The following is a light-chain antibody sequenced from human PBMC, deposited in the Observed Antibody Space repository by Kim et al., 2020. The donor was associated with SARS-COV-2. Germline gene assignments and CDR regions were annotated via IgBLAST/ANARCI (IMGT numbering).Light chain of an antibody. V-gene: IGKV3-15*01. Sequence: EIEMTQSPATLSLSPGERVTLSCRASQSVTSNLAWYQQKPGQAPRLLIYGASIRATGIPATFSGSGSGTEFTLTISSLQSEDFAVYYCQQYNNWPYTFGQGTKLEI. J-gene: IGKJ2*01. CDR3: QQYNNWPYT. CDR2: GAS. CDR1: QSVTSN.